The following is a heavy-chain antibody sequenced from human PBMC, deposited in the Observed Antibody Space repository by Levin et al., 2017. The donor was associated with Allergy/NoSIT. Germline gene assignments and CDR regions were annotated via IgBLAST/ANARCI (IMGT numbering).Heavy chain of an antibody. V-gene: IGHV2-70*04. D-gene: IGHD3-22*01. CDR2: IDWDDDK. CDR3: GRTSYSSGYYTIDY. CDR1: GFSLNTSGMR. Sequence: QTLSLTCTFSGFSLNTSGMRVSWIRQPPGKALEWLARIDWDDDKFYSTSLKTRLTISKDTSKNQVVLTMTNMDPVDTATYYCGRTSYSSGYYTIDYWGQGTLVTVSS. J-gene: IGHJ4*02.